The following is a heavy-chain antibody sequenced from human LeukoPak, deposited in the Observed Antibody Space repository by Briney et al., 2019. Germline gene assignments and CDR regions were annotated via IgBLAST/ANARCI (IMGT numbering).Heavy chain of an antibody. CDR3: ARTRHSGYDYVDAFDI. CDR1: GGSISSYY. J-gene: IGHJ3*02. V-gene: IGHV4-59*01. D-gene: IGHD5-12*01. Sequence: PSETLSLTCTVSGGSISSYYWSWIRQPPGKGLEGIGYIYYSGSTNYNPSLKSRVTISVDTSKNQFSLKLSSVTAADTAVYYCARTRHSGYDYVDAFDIWGQGTMVTVSS. CDR2: IYYSGST.